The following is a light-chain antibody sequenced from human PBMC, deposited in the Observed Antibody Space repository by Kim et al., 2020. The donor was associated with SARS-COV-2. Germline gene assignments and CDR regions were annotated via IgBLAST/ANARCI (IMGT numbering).Light chain of an antibody. Sequence: GKTVTISCTRSSGSIASYYVQWYQQRPGSSPTTVIYEDNQRPSGVPDRFSGSIDSSSNSASLTVSGLKTEDEAGYYCQSYDTSNVVFGGGTRLTVL. V-gene: IGLV6-57*01. J-gene: IGLJ2*01. CDR2: EDN. CDR3: QSYDTSNVV. CDR1: SGSIASYY.